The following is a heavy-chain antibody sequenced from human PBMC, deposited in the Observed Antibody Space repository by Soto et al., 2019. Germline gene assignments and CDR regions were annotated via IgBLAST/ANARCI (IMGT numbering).Heavy chain of an antibody. J-gene: IGHJ4*02. V-gene: IGHV3-23*01. D-gene: IGHD2-2*01. CDR3: GKDCSSTNCYSDY. CDR1: GFTFSSYA. Sequence: GGSLRLSCAASGFTFSSYAMSWVRQAPGKGLEWVSGISGSGGSTYYEDSVKGRFTISRDNSKNTLYLQMNSLRAEDTAVYYCGKDCSSTNCYSDYWSQGTLVTVSS. CDR2: ISGSGGST.